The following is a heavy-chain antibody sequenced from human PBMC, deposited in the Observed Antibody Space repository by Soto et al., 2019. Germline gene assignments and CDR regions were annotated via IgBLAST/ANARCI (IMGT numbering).Heavy chain of an antibody. Sequence: QVQLVQSGAEVKKPGASVKVSCKASGYTFSSYYMHWVRQAPGQGLEWMGIINSSGGGTKYAQKFQGRVTMTRDTSTSTVYMELGSLRSEDTAVYYCARGGCVSTSCFSLSYVWGQGTTVTVSS. J-gene: IGHJ6*02. D-gene: IGHD2-2*01. CDR1: GYTFSSYY. CDR3: ARGGCVSTSCFSLSYV. V-gene: IGHV1-46*01. CDR2: INSSGGGT.